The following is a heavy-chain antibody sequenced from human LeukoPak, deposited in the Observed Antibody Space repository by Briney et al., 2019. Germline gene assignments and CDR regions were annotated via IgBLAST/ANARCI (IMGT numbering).Heavy chain of an antibody. D-gene: IGHD3-3*01. Sequence: SETLSLTCTVSGGSISSSSYYWGWVRQPPGKGLEWIGSIYYSGSTYYNPSLKSRVTISVDTCKNQFSLKLSSVTAADTAVYYYARITDFWSGYYDYWGQGTLVTVSS. CDR2: IYYSGST. CDR3: ARITDFWSGYYDY. CDR1: GGSISSSSYY. V-gene: IGHV4-39*07. J-gene: IGHJ4*02.